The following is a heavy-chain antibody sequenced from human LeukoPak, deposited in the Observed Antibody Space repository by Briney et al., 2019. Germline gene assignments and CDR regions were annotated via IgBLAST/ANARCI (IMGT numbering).Heavy chain of an antibody. CDR3: ARAGTYYYYHMDV. Sequence: GESLKISCKGSGYSFTSYWIGWVRQMPGKGLEWMGIIHPGDSETRYSPSFQGQVTISADKSIGTAYLQWSSLKASDTAIYYCARAGTYYYYHMDVWGKGTTVTVFS. J-gene: IGHJ6*03. V-gene: IGHV5-51*01. CDR2: IHPGDSET. D-gene: IGHD6-19*01. CDR1: GYSFTSYW.